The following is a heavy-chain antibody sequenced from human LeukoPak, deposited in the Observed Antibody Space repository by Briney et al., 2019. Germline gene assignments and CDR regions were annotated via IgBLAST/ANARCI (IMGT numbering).Heavy chain of an antibody. CDR2: ISAYNGNT. V-gene: IGHV1-18*01. J-gene: IGHJ5*02. CDR1: GYTFTSYG. D-gene: IGHD4-11*01. CDR3: AREGRSEDYSNYIWFDP. Sequence: ASVKVSCKASGYTFTSYGISWVRQAPGQGLEWMGWISAYNGNTNYAQKLQGRVTMTTDTSTSTAYMELRSLRSDDTAVYYCAREGRSEDYSNYIWFDPWGQGTLVTVSS.